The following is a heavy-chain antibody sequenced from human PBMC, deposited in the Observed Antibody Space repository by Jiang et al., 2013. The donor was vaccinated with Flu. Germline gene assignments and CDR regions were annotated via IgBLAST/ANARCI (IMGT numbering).Heavy chain of an antibody. J-gene: IGHJ2*01. Sequence: GSTYYNRTLKSRVTISVDTSKNQFSLKLSSVTAADTAVYYCARDRDYYDSSGYWGYFDLWGRGTLVTVSS. V-gene: IGHV4-31*02. CDR2: GST. CDR3: ARDRDYYDSSGYWGYFDL. D-gene: IGHD3-22*01.